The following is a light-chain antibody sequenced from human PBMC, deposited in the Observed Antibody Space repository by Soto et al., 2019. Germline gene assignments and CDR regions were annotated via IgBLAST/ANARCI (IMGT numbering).Light chain of an antibody. CDR1: SSDVGGYNY. J-gene: IGLJ1*01. CDR3: SSYTTSNTRQIV. V-gene: IGLV2-14*03. CDR2: DVS. Sequence: LTEPASVSGSPGQSITISCTGTSSDVGGYNYVSWYQHHPGKAPKLMIYDVSNRPSGVSNRFSGSKSGNTASLTISGLQPEDEADYYCSSYTTSNTRQIVFGTGTKVTVL.